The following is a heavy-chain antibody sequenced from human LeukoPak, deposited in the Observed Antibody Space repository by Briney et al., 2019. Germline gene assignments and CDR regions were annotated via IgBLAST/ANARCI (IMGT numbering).Heavy chain of an antibody. CDR2: NNHSGST. D-gene: IGHD2-15*01. CDR1: GGSFSGYY. CDR3: ARDRCSGGSCQGRWFDP. J-gene: IGHJ5*02. V-gene: IGHV4-34*01. Sequence: PSETLSLTCAVYGGSFSGYYWSWIRQPPGKGLEWIGENNHSGSTYYNPSLKSRVTISVDTSKNQFSLKLSSVTAADTAVYYCARDRCSGGSCQGRWFDPWGQGTLVTVSS.